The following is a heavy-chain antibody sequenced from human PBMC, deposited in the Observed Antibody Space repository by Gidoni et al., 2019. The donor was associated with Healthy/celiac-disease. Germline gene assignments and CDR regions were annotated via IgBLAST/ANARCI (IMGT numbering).Heavy chain of an antibody. J-gene: IGHJ3*02. CDR3: AKAIPVRGVITDAFDI. D-gene: IGHD3-10*01. CDR2: ISGSGGST. V-gene: IGHV3-23*01. CDR1: VFPFSGSA. Sequence: EVQLLESGGGLVRPGGSLSLSCSASVFPFSGSAMSWVRQAPGKGLEWVSAISGSGGSTYYADSVKGRFTISRDNSKNTLYLQMNSLRAEDTAVYYCAKAIPVRGVITDAFDIWGQGTMVTVSS.